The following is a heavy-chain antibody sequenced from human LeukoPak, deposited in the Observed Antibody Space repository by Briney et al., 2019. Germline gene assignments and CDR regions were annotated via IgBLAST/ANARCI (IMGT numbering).Heavy chain of an antibody. CDR2: IYYSGST. CDR3: ARVRAVAGDPYYYGMDV. V-gene: IGHV4-59*01. J-gene: IGHJ6*02. D-gene: IGHD6-19*01. Sequence: ASETLSLTCTVSGGSISSYYWSWIRQPPGKGLEWIGYIYYSGSTNYNPSLKSRVTISVDTSKNQFSLKLSSVTAADTAVYYCARVRAVAGDPYYYGMDVWGQGTTVTVSS. CDR1: GGSISSYY.